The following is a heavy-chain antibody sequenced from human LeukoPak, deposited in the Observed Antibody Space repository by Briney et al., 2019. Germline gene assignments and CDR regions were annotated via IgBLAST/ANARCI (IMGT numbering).Heavy chain of an antibody. Sequence: GASVKVSCKASGYTFTSYGISWVRQAPGQGLEWMGWISAYNGNTNYAQKLQGRVTMTTDTSTSTAYMELRSLGSDDTAVYYCAREATYYDILTGLQYFDYWGQGTLVTVSS. CDR2: ISAYNGNT. CDR3: AREATYYDILTGLQYFDY. CDR1: GYTFTSYG. V-gene: IGHV1-18*01. J-gene: IGHJ4*02. D-gene: IGHD3-9*01.